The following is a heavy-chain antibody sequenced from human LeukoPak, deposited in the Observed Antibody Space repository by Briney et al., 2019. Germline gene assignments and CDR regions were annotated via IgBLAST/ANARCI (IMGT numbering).Heavy chain of an antibody. CDR3: ARDSHYYGSGSYYNDMDY. CDR2: ISSSGSTI. CDR1: GFTFSSYE. Sequence: QAGGSLRLSCVASGFTFSSYEMNWVRQAPGKGLEWVSYISSSGSTIYYADSVKGRFTISRDNAKNSLYLQMNSLRAEDTAVYYCARDSHYYGSGSYYNDMDYWGQGTLVTVSS. V-gene: IGHV3-48*03. J-gene: IGHJ4*02. D-gene: IGHD3-10*01.